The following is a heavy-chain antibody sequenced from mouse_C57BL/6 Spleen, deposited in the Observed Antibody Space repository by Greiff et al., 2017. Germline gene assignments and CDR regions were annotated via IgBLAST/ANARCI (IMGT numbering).Heavy chain of an antibody. CDR2: INPGCGCT. CDR1: GYAFTNYL. Sequence: QVQLQQSGAELVRPGTSVKVSCKASGYAFTNYLLEWVKQRPGQGLEWIGVINPGCGCTNYNEKFKGKDTLTADKSSSTAYMQLSSLTSEDSAVYFCARAYEYGFAYWGQGTLVTVSA. J-gene: IGHJ3*01. V-gene: IGHV1-54*01. D-gene: IGHD2-4*01. CDR3: ARAYEYGFAY.